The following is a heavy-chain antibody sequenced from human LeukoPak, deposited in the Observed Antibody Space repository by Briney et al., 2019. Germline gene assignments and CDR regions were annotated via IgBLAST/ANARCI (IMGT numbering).Heavy chain of an antibody. J-gene: IGHJ4*02. CDR1: GLTFSIHW. V-gene: IGHV3-23*01. CDR3: ARDERWIQFNY. D-gene: IGHD5-18*01. CDR2: IVGSGVTT. Sequence: PGGSLRLSCASSGLTFSIHWMNWVRQAPGKGLEGVTGIVGSGVTTYYADSVKGRFTISRDNSKNTLYLQINSLRAEDTAIYYCARDERWIQFNYWGQGTLITVSS.